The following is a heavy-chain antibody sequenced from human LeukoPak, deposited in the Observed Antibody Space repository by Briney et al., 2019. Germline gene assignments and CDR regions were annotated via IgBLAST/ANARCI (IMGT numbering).Heavy chain of an antibody. CDR2: FDPEDGET. V-gene: IGHV1-24*01. CDR3: ATSTAVAGKSFDY. Sequence: ASVKVSCKVSGYTLTELSMHWVRQAPGKGLEWMGGFDPEDGETIYAQKFQGRATMTEDTSTDTAYMELSSLRSEDTAVYYCATSTAVAGKSFDYWGQGTLVTVSS. D-gene: IGHD6-19*01. J-gene: IGHJ4*02. CDR1: GYTLTELS.